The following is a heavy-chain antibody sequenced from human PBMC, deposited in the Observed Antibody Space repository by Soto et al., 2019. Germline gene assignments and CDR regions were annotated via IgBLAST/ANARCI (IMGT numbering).Heavy chain of an antibody. V-gene: IGHV4-30-2*01. Sequence: QLQLQESGSGLVKPSQTLSLTCTVSGGSISSGGYSWSWIRQPPGKGLEWIGYIYHGSTYYNPSRKSRVTTSVXXXKXXFSLKLSSVTAADTAVYYCARITYCGGDCYRGFDPWGQGTLVTVSS. CDR3: ARITYCGGDCYRGFDP. J-gene: IGHJ5*02. CDR2: IYHGST. CDR1: GGSISSGGYS. D-gene: IGHD2-21*02.